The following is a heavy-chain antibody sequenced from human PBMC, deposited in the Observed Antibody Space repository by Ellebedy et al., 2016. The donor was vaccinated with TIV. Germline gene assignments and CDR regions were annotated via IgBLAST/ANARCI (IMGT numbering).Heavy chain of an antibody. Sequence: MPSETLSLTCAVYGGSLSGYYWSWIRQPPGKGLEWIGEINHSGSTNYNASLKSRVTISLDTSKNQFSLKLSSVPAADTAVYYCSRGVTDQNWGQGILVTVSS. D-gene: IGHD2-21*02. CDR2: INHSGST. V-gene: IGHV4-34*01. J-gene: IGHJ4*02. CDR3: SRGVTDQN. CDR1: GGSLSGYY.